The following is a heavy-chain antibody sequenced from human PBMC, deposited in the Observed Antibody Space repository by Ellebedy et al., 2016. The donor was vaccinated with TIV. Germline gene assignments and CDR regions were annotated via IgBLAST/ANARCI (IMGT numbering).Heavy chain of an antibody. D-gene: IGHD1-14*01. Sequence: AASVKVSCKASGYMFMNYFIHWVRQAPGQGLEWMGIINAKNGDTDYAQNLRDRVALSRDTSTNTIYMEVSSLTSEDTAVYYCGRESIWNHDYWGQGTLVTVSS. CDR3: GRESIWNHDY. V-gene: IGHV1-46*01. J-gene: IGHJ4*02. CDR2: INAKNGDT. CDR1: GYMFMNYF.